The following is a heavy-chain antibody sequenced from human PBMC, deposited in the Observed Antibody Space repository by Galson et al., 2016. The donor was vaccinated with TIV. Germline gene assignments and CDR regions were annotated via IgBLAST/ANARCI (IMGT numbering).Heavy chain of an antibody. J-gene: IGHJ4*02. CDR2: IDPRSVAT. CDR3: ATAGYYFAN. V-gene: IGHV1-2*02. D-gene: IGHD2-2*01. Sequence: SVKVSCKASGDTFTGYYVHWVRQAPGQGLEWMGWIDPRSVATNYAQKFQGRVTMTRDTSISTAHMELTRLTPDDTAVYYCATAGYYFANWGQGTLVTVSS. CDR1: GDTFTGYY.